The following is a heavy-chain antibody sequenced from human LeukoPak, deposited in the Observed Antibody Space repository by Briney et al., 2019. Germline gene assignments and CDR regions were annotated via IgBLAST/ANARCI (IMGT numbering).Heavy chain of an antibody. CDR3: ARGLPPTR. V-gene: IGHV4-59*12. J-gene: IGHJ4*02. CDR2: IYYSGST. Sequence: PSETLSLTCTVSGGSISSYYWSWIRQPPGKGLEWIGYIYYSGSTNYNPSLKSRVTISVDTSKNQFSLKLSSVTAADTAVYYCARGLPPTRWGQGTLVTVSS. CDR1: GGSISSYY.